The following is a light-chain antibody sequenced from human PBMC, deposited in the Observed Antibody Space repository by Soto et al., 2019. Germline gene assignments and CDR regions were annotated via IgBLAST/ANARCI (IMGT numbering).Light chain of an antibody. CDR3: QQYGSSLWT. CDR2: GAS. J-gene: IGKJ1*01. CDR1: QSVSSSY. Sequence: EIVLTQSPGTLSLSPGERATLSCRASQSVSSSYLAWYKQKPGQAPRLLIYGASSRATGNPDRFSGSGSGTDFTLTISRLEPEDFAVYYCQQYGSSLWTFGQGTKVEIK. V-gene: IGKV3-20*01.